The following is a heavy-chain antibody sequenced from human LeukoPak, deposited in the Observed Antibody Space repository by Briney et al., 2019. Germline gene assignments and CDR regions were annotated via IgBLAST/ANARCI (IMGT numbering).Heavy chain of an antibody. CDR3: ARSGWLQFDYFDY. J-gene: IGHJ4*02. V-gene: IGHV4-59*01. D-gene: IGHD5-24*01. CDR1: GGSIGSYF. CDR2: INYSGST. Sequence: SETLSLTCTISGGSIGSYFWNWIRQSPGKGLQWIGYINYSGSTNYNPSLESRVSISVDTSENQVSLRLRSVTAADTAVYYCARSGWLQFDYFDYWGQGILVTVSS.